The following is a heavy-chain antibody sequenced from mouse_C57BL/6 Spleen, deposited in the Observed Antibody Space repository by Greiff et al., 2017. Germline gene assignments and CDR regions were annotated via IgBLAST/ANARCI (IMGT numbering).Heavy chain of an antibody. Sequence: EVKVVESGGGLVKPGGSLKLSCAASGFTFSSYTMSWVRQTPEKRLEWVATISGGGGNTYYPDSVKGRFTISRDNAKNTLYLQMSSLRSEDTALYYCARRWLQYYFDYWGQGTTLTVSS. V-gene: IGHV5-9*01. CDR1: GFTFSSYT. CDR3: ARRWLQYYFDY. CDR2: ISGGGGNT. J-gene: IGHJ2*01. D-gene: IGHD2-3*01.